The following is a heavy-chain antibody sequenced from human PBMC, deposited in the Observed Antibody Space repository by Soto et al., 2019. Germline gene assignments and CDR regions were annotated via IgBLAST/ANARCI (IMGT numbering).Heavy chain of an antibody. Sequence: PSETLSLTCAVYGGSFIGYYWSWIRQPPGKGLEWIGEINHSGSTNYNPSLKSRVTISVDTSKNQFSLKLSSVTAADTAVYYCACGYCSGGSCYSRSYYFDYWGQGTLVTVSS. J-gene: IGHJ4*02. V-gene: IGHV4-34*01. CDR1: GGSFIGYY. D-gene: IGHD2-15*01. CDR3: ACGYCSGGSCYSRSYYFDY. CDR2: INHSGST.